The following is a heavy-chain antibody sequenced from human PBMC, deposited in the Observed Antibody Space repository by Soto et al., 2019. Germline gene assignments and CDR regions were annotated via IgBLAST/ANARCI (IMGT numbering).Heavy chain of an antibody. CDR3: AKDGIYSSSGHYYYGMDV. J-gene: IGHJ6*02. CDR2: ISYDGSNK. CDR1: GFTFSSYG. V-gene: IGHV3-30*18. D-gene: IGHD6-6*01. Sequence: QVQLVESGGGVVQPGRSLRLSCAASGFTFSSYGMRWVRQAPGKGLEWVAVISYDGSNKYYADSVKGRFTISRDNSKNSLYLQMNSLRAEDTAVYYCAKDGIYSSSGHYYYGMDVWGQGTTVTVSS.